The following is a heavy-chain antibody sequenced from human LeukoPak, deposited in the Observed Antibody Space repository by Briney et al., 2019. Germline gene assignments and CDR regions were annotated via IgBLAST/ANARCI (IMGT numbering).Heavy chain of an antibody. Sequence: GGSLRLSCAASGFTFSSYKMNSLGQAPAKGLEWVSSITIRRSYIYNADSVKGRFTISRGNGQNSLYLQMNSATTEAMAVYYCARGCTAREDDAFDIWGQGTMVTVSS. CDR2: ITIRRSYI. CDR3: ARGCTAREDDAFDI. D-gene: IGHD2-21*02. V-gene: IGHV3-21*01. CDR1: GFTFSSYK. J-gene: IGHJ3*02.